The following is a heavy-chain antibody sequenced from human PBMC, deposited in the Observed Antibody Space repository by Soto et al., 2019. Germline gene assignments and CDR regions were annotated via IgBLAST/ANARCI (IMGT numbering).Heavy chain of an antibody. CDR2: INPLGGPP. D-gene: IGHD6-6*01. CDR3: ARDSSERAKAYYFDH. Sequence: QVQLVQSGPEVKEPGASVKVSCKTSGYTFIKFNMHWVRQAPGQGLEWVGMINPLGGPPDYAEKFQGRVTMTRDTSTNTFYMELSSLRSDDTAVYSCARDSSERAKAYYFDHWGQGTLVTVSS. CDR1: GYTFIKFN. V-gene: IGHV1-46*01. J-gene: IGHJ4*02.